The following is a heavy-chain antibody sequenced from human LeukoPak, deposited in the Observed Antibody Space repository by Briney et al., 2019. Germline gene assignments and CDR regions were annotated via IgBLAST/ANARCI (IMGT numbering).Heavy chain of an antibody. CDR3: ARGPMVRGLITYAEYPQH. V-gene: IGHV1-69*01. Sequence: ASVKVSCKASGGTFSSYAISGVRQAPGQGREWMGGIIPIFGTANYAQNFQGRVTITADESTATAYMELSSLKSEDTAVYYCARGPMVRGLITYAEYPQHWGQGTLVTVSS. CDR2: IIPIFGTA. J-gene: IGHJ1*01. D-gene: IGHD3-10*01. CDR1: GGTFSSYA.